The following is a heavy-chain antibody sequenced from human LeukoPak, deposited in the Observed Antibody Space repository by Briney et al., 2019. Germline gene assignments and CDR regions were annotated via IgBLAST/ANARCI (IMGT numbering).Heavy chain of an antibody. CDR3: ARELRSVETPRYNYFDY. V-gene: IGHV1-46*01. J-gene: IGHJ4*02. CDR2: INHSFGST. CDR1: GYTFTDYY. D-gene: IGHD4-23*01. Sequence: ASVKVSCKASGYTFTDYYIHWVRQAPGQGLEWVRIINHSFGSTTYAQSFQGRVAMTRDTSTSTVYMELSSLRSEDTAVYYCARELRSVETPRYNYFDYWGQGTLVTVSS.